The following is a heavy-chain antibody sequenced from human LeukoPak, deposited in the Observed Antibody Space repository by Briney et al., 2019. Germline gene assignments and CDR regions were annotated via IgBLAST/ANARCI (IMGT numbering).Heavy chain of an antibody. CDR1: GGSISSSY. CDR3: AKDGAFWRH. V-gene: IGHV4-59*01. Sequence: PSETLSLTCTVSGGSISSSYGTWIRQPPGKGLEWIGYIFYSGGTNYNPSLKSRVTISVDTSRNQFSLELSSVTAADTAVYYCAKDGAFWRHWGQGTLVTVSS. CDR2: IFYSGGT. D-gene: IGHD4/OR15-4a*01. J-gene: IGHJ4*02.